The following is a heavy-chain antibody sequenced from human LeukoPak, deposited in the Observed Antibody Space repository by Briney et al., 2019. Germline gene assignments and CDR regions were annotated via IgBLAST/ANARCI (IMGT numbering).Heavy chain of an antibody. J-gene: IGHJ4*02. CDR3: TTKYPSITGTTVTLDDY. D-gene: IGHD1-7*01. CDR1: GFTFSNAW. V-gene: IGHV3-15*01. CDR2: IKSKTGGGTT. Sequence: GSLRLSCAASGFTFSNAWMSWVRQAPGKGLEWVGRIKSKTGGGTTDYAAPVKGRFTISRDDSKNTLYLQMNSLKTEDTAVYYCTTKYPSITGTTVTLDDYWGQGTLVTVSS.